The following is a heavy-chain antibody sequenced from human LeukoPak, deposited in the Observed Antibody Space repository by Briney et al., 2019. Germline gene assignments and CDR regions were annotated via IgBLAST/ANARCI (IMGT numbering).Heavy chain of an antibody. V-gene: IGHV3-64D*09. CDR3: VKGHDTGGYSYLDY. J-gene: IGHJ4*02. Sequence: GGSLRLSCSANGFTFSTYALHWVRQAPGKGLEYVSTISNNGGSTYYGDSLKDRFTISRDNSKNTVYLQMSSLRAEDTAVYYCVKGHDTGGYSYLDYWGQGTLVTVSS. CDR2: ISNNGGST. CDR1: GFTFSTYA. D-gene: IGHD3-22*01.